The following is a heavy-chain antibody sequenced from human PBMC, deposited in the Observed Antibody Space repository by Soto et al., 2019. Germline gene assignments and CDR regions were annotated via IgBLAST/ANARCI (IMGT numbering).Heavy chain of an antibody. D-gene: IGHD4-4*01. CDR1: GFTFSSYG. CDR3: AKGRDYSSPLSYYGMDV. Sequence: QVQLVESGGGVVQPGRSLRLSCAASGFTFSSYGMHWVRQAPGKGLEWVAVISYDGSNKYYADSVKGQFTISRDNSKNTLYLQMNSLRAEDTAVYYCAKGRDYSSPLSYYGMDVWGQGTTVTVSS. V-gene: IGHV3-30*18. J-gene: IGHJ6*02. CDR2: ISYDGSNK.